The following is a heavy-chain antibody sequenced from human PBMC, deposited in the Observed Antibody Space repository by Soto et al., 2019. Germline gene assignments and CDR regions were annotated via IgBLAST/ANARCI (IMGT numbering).Heavy chain of an antibody. CDR1: GGSISSGGYY. CDR3: ARENPQGFLGRKQNWFNP. Sequence: SETLSLTCTVSGGSISSGGYYWSWIRQHPGKGLEWIGYIYYSGSTYYNPSLKSRVTISVDTSKNQFSLKLSSVTAADTAAYYCARENPQGFLGRKQNWFNPGGRETLFTVPS. V-gene: IGHV4-31*03. J-gene: IGHJ5*02. D-gene: IGHD3-3*01. CDR2: IYYSGST.